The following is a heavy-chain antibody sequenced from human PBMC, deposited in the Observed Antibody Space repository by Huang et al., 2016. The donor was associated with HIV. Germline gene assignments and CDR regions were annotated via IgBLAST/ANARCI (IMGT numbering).Heavy chain of an antibody. Sequence: LVESGGGVVQPGGSRRLSCAGSTANFNAYWMSWVRQRPWQGLECVANIKEDGSEKYYMDSVEGIFNISRDNVKKLLFLEMNNLIVADTAVYYCATKASAMDIWGQGTTVIVSS. V-gene: IGHV3-7*01. CDR1: TANFNAYW. CDR3: ATKASAMDI. D-gene: IGHD1-7*01. J-gene: IGHJ6*02. CDR2: IKEDGSEK.